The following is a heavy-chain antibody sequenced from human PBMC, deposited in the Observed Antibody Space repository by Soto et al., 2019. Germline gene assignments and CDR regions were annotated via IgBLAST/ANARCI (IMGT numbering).Heavy chain of an antibody. Sequence: SDTLSLTCTVSGGSISSYYWSWIRQPPGKGLELIGYIYYSGSTNYNPSLKSRVTISVDTSKNQFSLKLSSVTAADTAVYYCAREAYSSSWYSSSPCKWFVPWGQGTLVTVSS. D-gene: IGHD6-13*01. V-gene: IGHV4-59*01. J-gene: IGHJ5*02. CDR1: GGSISSYY. CDR3: AREAYSSSWYSSSPCKWFVP. CDR2: IYYSGST.